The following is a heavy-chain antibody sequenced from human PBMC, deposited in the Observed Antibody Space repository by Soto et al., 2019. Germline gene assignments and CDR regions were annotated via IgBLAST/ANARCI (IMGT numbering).Heavy chain of an antibody. D-gene: IGHD1-26*01. CDR1: GFTLSSYS. J-gene: IGHJ6*02. CDR3: ARDRVIVGATTQYYYGMDI. Sequence: GGSLRLSCAASGFTLSSYSMNWVRQAPGKGLEWVSSISSSSSCIYYADSVKGRFTISRDNAKNSLYLQMNSLRAEDTAVYYCARDRVIVGATTQYYYGMDIWGQGTTVTVSS. CDR2: ISSSSSCI. V-gene: IGHV3-21*01.